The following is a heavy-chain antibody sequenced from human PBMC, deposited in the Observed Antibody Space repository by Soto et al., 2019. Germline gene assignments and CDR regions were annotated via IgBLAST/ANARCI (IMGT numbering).Heavy chain of an antibody. J-gene: IGHJ4*02. Sequence: EVQLLESGGGLVQPGGSLRLSCAASGFTFSSYAMSWVRQAPGKGLEWVSAISGSGGSTYYADSVKGRFTISRDNSKNTLYLQMNRLRAEDTAVYYCAKDGYSYVDYFDYWGQGTLVTVSS. CDR2: ISGSGGST. V-gene: IGHV3-23*01. CDR3: AKDGYSYVDYFDY. D-gene: IGHD5-18*01. CDR1: GFTFSSYA.